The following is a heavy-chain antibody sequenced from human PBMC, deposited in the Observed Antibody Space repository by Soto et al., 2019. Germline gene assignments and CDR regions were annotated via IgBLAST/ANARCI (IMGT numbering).Heavy chain of an antibody. CDR2: INWNSGSI. J-gene: IGHJ1*01. V-gene: IGHV3-9*01. D-gene: IGHD6-13*01. CDR1: GFTVDDYA. CDR3: VKDESINWYSGHFRH. Sequence: PGGSLRLSCAASGFTVDDYAMHWVRQVPGKGLEWVSGINWNSGSIGYGDSVKGRFATSRDNAKNSLHLQMNSLSAEDTAFYYCVKDESINWYSGHFRHWGQGTLVTVSS.